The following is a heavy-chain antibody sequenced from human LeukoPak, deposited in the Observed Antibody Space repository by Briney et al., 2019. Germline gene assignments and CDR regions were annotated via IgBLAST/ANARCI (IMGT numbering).Heavy chain of an antibody. CDR2: IYTRGST. CDR3: ARGRYCSADICSGGDAYDI. CDR1: GGSINNYY. Sequence: SETLSLTCTVSGGSINNYYWSWIRQPAGKGLEWIGRIYTRGSTNYNPSLKSRVTMSVDTSKNQFSLKLSSVTAADTAVYYCARGRYCSADICSGGDAYDIWGQGTMVSVSS. V-gene: IGHV4-4*07. D-gene: IGHD2-15*01. J-gene: IGHJ3*02.